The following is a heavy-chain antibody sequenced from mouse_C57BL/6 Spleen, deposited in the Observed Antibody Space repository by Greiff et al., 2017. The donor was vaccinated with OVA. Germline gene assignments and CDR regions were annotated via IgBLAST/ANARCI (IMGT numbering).Heavy chain of an antibody. CDR1: GYAFTNYL. CDR3: ARRTGTGAMDY. CDR2: INPGSGGT. J-gene: IGHJ4*01. V-gene: IGHV1-54*01. D-gene: IGHD4-1*01. Sequence: VKLQESGAELVRPGTSVKVSCKASGYAFTNYLIEWVKQRPGQGLEWIGVINPGSGGTNYNEKFKGKATLTADKSSSTAYMQLSSLTSEDSAVYFCARRTGTGAMDYWGQGTSVTVSS.